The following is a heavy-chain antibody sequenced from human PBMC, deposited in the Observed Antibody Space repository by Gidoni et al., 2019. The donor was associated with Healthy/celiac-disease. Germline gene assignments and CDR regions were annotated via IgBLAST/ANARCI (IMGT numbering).Heavy chain of an antibody. D-gene: IGHD2-15*01. CDR2: ISYDGSNK. V-gene: IGHV3-30-3*01. CDR1: GFTFSSYA. Sequence: QVQLVESGGGGVQPGRSLRLSCAASGFTFSSYAMHWVRQAPGKGLEWVAVISYDGSNKYYADSVKGRFTISRDNSKNTLYLQMNSLRAEDTAVYYCARDLNRYCSGGSCYSGDYWGQGTLVTVSS. J-gene: IGHJ4*02. CDR3: ARDLNRYCSGGSCYSGDY.